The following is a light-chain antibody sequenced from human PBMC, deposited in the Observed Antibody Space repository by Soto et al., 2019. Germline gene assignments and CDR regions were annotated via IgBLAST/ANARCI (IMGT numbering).Light chain of an antibody. V-gene: IGKV3-20*01. J-gene: IGKJ2*01. Sequence: PGERATLSCRASQNVKNNYLAWYQQKPGQAPRLLIRGASSRAAGLPDRFSGSGSGTAFTLTISRLEPEDFAVYYCHQYGSSPGTFGQGTKLEIK. CDR2: GAS. CDR3: HQYGSSPGT. CDR1: QNVKNNY.